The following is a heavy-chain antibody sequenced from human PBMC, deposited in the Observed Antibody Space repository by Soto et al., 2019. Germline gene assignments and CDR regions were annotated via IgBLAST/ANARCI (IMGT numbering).Heavy chain of an antibody. CDR3: ARDRKDYFDY. V-gene: IGHV3-30-3*01. J-gene: IGHJ4*02. Sequence: QVQLVESGGGVVQPGRSLRLSCAASGFTFSSYAMHWVRQAPGKGLEWVAFISSDVTNTYYADSVKGRFTISRDNSKNTVYLQMTSLRVEDTAVYYCARDRKDYFDYWCQGTLVTVSS. CDR2: ISSDVTNT. CDR1: GFTFSSYA.